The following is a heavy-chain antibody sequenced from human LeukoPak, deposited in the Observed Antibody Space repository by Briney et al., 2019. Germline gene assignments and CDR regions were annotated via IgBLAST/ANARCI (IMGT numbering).Heavy chain of an antibody. V-gene: IGHV3-23*01. Sequence: PGGSLTLSCAASGFSFSNYGMSWFRQAPGKGPEWVSTINTRADETHYADSVRGRFTIFRDNSKSTLALHMSNLRVEDTAVYYCERDPSDYEWQRGWYRDFWGRGSQVTVSS. CDR1: GFSFSNYG. CDR3: ERDPSDYEWQRGWYRDF. CDR2: INTRADET. D-gene: IGHD6-19*01. J-gene: IGHJ4*01.